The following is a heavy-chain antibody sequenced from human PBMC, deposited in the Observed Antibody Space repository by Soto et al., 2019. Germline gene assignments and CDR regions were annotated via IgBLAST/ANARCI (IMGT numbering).Heavy chain of an antibody. CDR1: GGSISSGGYS. J-gene: IGHJ5*02. CDR2: IYHSGST. Sequence: SGTLSLTCAVSGGSISSGGYSWSWIRQPPGKGLEWIGYIYHSGSTYYNPSLKSRVTISVDRSKNQFSLKLSSVTAADTAVYYCDRTTLTDIVVVPAASGWFDPWGQGPLVTVSS. D-gene: IGHD2-2*01. CDR3: DRTTLTDIVVVPAASGWFDP. V-gene: IGHV4-30-2*01.